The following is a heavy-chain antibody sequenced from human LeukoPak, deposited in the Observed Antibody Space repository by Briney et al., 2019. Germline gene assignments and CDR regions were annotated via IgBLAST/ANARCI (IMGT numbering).Heavy chain of an antibody. V-gene: IGHV3-21*01. CDR2: ITSSSSYI. D-gene: IGHD6-6*01. CDR1: GFTFSGYT. J-gene: IGHJ6*03. CDR3: ARDGDSSSSGHYYFYMDV. Sequence: GGSLRLPCAASGFTFSGYTMNWVRQAPGQGLEWVSSITSSSSYIYYADSVKGRFTISRDNAKKSLYLQLKSLRGDDTAVYYCARDGDSSSSGHYYFYMDVWGKGTTVTVSS.